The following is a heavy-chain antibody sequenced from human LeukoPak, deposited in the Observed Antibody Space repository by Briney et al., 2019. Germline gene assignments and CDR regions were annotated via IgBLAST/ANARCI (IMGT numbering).Heavy chain of an antibody. J-gene: IGHJ4*02. Sequence: ASVKVSCKASGYTFTSYYMHWVRQAPGQGLEWMGWINPNSGGTNYAQKFQGRVTMTRDTSISTAYMELSRLRSDDTAVYYCAREGRVGATGPFDYWGQGTLVTVSS. CDR1: GYTFTSYY. CDR3: AREGRVGATGPFDY. CDR2: INPNSGGT. D-gene: IGHD1-26*01. V-gene: IGHV1-2*02.